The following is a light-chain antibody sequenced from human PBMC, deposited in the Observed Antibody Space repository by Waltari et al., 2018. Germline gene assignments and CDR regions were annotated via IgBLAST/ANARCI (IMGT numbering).Light chain of an antibody. CDR2: LVA. CDR3: MQARQTPWT. Sequence: DIVMTQSPLSLSVTPGEPASISCTSSKSLLHSSGNTFLDWYLQKPGQSPQLLIYLVANRASGVPDRFSGSGSGTDFTLKISRVEAEDVGVYFCMQARQTPWTFGQGTKVEIK. V-gene: IGKV2-28*01. CDR1: KSLLHSSGNTF. J-gene: IGKJ1*01.